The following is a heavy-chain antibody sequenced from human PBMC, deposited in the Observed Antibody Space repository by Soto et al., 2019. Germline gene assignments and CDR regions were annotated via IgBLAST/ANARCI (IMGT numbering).Heavy chain of an antibody. CDR1: GGSISSSNW. J-gene: IGHJ5*02. CDR2: IYHSGST. V-gene: IGHV4-4*02. D-gene: IGHD3-10*01. Sequence: PSETLSLTCAVSGGSISSSNWWSWVRQPPGKGLEWIAEIYHSGSTNYNPSLKSRVTISVDKSKNQFSLKLSSVTAADTAVYYWARFNYYGSGSYWFDPWGQGTLVTVSS. CDR3: ARFNYYGSGSYWFDP.